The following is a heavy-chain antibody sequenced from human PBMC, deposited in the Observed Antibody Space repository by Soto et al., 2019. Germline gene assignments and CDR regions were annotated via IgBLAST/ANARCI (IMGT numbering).Heavy chain of an antibody. CDR1: GFIFSNYW. V-gene: IGHV3-7*03. CDR2: IKQDGSEK. CDR3: AREGRGVRGNWYFDL. J-gene: IGHJ2*01. D-gene: IGHD3-10*01. Sequence: GGSLRLSCAASGFIFSNYWMSWVRQAPGKGLEWVANIKQDGSEKYYLDSVKGRFTVSRDNAKASLDLHMDSLRAEDTAVYYCAREGRGVRGNWYFDLWGRGTLVTVSS.